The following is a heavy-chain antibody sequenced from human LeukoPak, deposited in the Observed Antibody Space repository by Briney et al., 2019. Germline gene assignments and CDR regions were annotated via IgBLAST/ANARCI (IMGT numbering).Heavy chain of an antibody. V-gene: IGHV3-48*01. D-gene: IGHD6-19*01. CDR2: ISSSSSTI. J-gene: IGHJ6*02. Sequence: PGGSLRLSCAASGFTFTSYSMNWVRQAPGKGLEWVSYISSSSSTIYYADSVKGRFTISRVNAKNSLYLQMNSLRAEDTAVYYCARGYSSGWTYTGYYYGMDVWGQGTTVTVSS. CDR1: GFTFTSYS. CDR3: ARGYSSGWTYTGYYYGMDV.